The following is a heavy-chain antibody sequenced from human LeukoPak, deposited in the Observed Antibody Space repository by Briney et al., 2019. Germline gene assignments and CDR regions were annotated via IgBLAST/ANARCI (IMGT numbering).Heavy chain of an antibody. CDR1: GFTFSSYS. D-gene: IGHD3-9*01. Sequence: GGSLRLSCAASGFTFSSYSMNWVRQAPGKGLEWVSSISSSSSYIYYADSVKSRFTISRANAKNSLYLQMNSLRAEDTAVYYCERDSDILTGREHDYYYYGMDVWGQGTTVTVSS. V-gene: IGHV3-21*01. CDR3: ERDSDILTGREHDYYYYGMDV. CDR2: ISSSSSYI. J-gene: IGHJ6*02.